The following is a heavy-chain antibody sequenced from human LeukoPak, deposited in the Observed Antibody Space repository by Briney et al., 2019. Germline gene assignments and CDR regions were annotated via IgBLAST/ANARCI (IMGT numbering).Heavy chain of an antibody. CDR2: IYYSGSA. J-gene: IGHJ4*02. CDR3: ARDIGAARSDY. CDR1: GGSIISYY. Sequence: SETLSLTCSVSGGSIISYYWSWIRQPPGKGLGWIGYIYYSGSAKYNPSLKSRVTISVDTSKNQFSLKLTSVTAADTAVYYCARDIGAARSDYWGQGTLVTVSS. V-gene: IGHV4-59*01. D-gene: IGHD6-6*01.